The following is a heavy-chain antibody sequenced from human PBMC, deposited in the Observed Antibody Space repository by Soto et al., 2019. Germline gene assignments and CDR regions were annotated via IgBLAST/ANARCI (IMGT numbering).Heavy chain of an antibody. J-gene: IGHJ5*02. D-gene: IGHD3-3*01. CDR3: ARRKTIWSGYSWFDP. Sequence: PSETLSLTCTVSGGSISSSSYYWGWIRQPPGKGLEWIGSIYYSGSTYYNPSLKSRVTISVDTSKNQFSLKLSSVTAADTAVYYCARRKTIWSGYSWFDPWGQGTLVTVSS. V-gene: IGHV4-39*01. CDR1: GGSISSSSYY. CDR2: IYYSGST.